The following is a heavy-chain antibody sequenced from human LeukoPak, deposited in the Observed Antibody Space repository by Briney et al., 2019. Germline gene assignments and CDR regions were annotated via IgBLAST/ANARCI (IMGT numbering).Heavy chain of an antibody. CDR1: GFTFATYA. J-gene: IGHJ4*02. D-gene: IGHD1-26*01. Sequence: PGGSLRLSCAVSGFTFATYAMSWVRQAPGKGLEWVSSIHGAGGTTNYADSVKGRFTISRDKSKNTLYLQMNSLRAEDTAVYFCAKDNIVGGGFWDFDFWGQGTLVTVSS. CDR3: AKDNIVGGGFWDFDF. CDR2: IHGAGGTT. V-gene: IGHV3-23*01.